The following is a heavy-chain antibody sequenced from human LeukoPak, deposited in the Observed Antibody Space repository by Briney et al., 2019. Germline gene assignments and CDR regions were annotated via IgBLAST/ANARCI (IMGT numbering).Heavy chain of an antibody. V-gene: IGHV3-21*01. CDR2: ISSSSGYI. D-gene: IGHD4-11*01. Sequence: GGSLRLSCAASGFTFSSYSMNWVRQAPGKGLEWVSSISSSSGYIYYADSVKGRFTISRDNAKNSLYLQMNSLRAEDTAVYYCARDDYSNPLSYWGQGTLVTVSS. CDR1: GFTFSSYS. CDR3: ARDDYSNPLSY. J-gene: IGHJ4*02.